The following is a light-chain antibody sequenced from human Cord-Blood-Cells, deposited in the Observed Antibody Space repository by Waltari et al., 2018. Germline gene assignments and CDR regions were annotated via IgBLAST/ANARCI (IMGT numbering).Light chain of an antibody. CDR3: SSYTSSSTYV. CDR2: VVS. CDR1: SSDVGGYNY. Sequence: QSALTQPASVSGSPGQSITISCTGTSSDVGGYNYVSWDQQHPGKAPKLLIYVVSNRPSGVSNRFSGSKSGNTASLTISGLQAEDEADYYCSSYTSSSTYVFGTGTKVTVL. J-gene: IGLJ1*01. V-gene: IGLV2-14*03.